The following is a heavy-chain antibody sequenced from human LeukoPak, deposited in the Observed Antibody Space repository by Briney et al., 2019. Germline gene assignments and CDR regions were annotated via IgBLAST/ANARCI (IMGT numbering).Heavy chain of an antibody. D-gene: IGHD2-15*01. J-gene: IGHJ6*02. CDR3: HSKYYYYYGMGV. CDR1: GGSFSGYY. CDR2: INHSGST. Sequence: SETLSLTCAAYGGSFSGYYWSWIRQPPGKGLEWIGEINHSGSTNYNPSLKSRVTISVDTSKNQFSLKLSSVTAADTAVYYCHSKYYYYYGMGVWGQGTTVTVSS. V-gene: IGHV4-34*01.